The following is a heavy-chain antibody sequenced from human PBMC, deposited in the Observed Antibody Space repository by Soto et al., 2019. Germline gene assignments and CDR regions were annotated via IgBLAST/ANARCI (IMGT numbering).Heavy chain of an antibody. CDR3: ARGDTVTGMNVFDS. J-gene: IGHJ3*01. D-gene: IGHD2-21*02. CDR2: INHSGST. V-gene: IGHV4-34*01. Sequence: SETLSLTCVVYGGSFSGYYWTWIRQPPGKGLEWIGEINHSGSTNQNPSLKSRVTISVDTSKNQFSLKLSSVTAADTAVYYCARGDTVTGMNVFDSWGQGTMVTVSS. CDR1: GGSFSGYY.